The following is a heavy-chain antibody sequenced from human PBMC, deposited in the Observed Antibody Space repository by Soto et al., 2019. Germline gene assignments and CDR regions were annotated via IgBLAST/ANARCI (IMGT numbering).Heavy chain of an antibody. D-gene: IGHD3-3*01. CDR2: IKQDGGEE. V-gene: IGHV3-7*01. J-gene: IGHJ6*03. CDR1: GFFFRSYW. CDR3: ATNFWSSYDYHSYFYMDV. Sequence: GGSLRLSCGASGFFFRSYWMSWVRQAPGKGLEWVADIKQDGGEEYYVDSVKGRFTISRDNAKNSLYLQMNSLRAEDTAVYYCATNFWSSYDYHSYFYMDVWGKGTTVTVSS.